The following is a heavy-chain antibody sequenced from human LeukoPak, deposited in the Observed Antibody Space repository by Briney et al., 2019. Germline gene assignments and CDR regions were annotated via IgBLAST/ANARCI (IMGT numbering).Heavy chain of an antibody. J-gene: IGHJ4*02. Sequence: SETLSLTCTVSGGSISSYYWSWIRQPAGKGLEWIGRIYTSGSTNYNPSLKSRVTMSVDTSKNQFSLKLSSVTAADTAVYYCARGAYRSGGSCYFAPSFDYWGQGTLVTVSS. CDR3: ARGAYRSGGSCYFAPSFDY. D-gene: IGHD2-15*01. CDR2: IYTSGST. CDR1: GGSISSYY. V-gene: IGHV4-4*07.